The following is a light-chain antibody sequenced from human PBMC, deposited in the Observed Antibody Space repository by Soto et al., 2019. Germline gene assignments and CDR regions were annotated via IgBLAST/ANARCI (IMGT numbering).Light chain of an antibody. CDR2: AAS. CDR1: QSLTNNY. CDR3: QQYGSSLPVT. J-gene: IGKJ4*01. V-gene: IGKV3-20*01. Sequence: EIGMTQCPGTLSLSPGERATLSCRASQSLTNNYLAWYQQKPGQAPRLLIYAASSRATGIPDRFSGSGSETDFTLTISRLEPEDFAVYYCQQYGSSLPVTFGGGTKVDIK.